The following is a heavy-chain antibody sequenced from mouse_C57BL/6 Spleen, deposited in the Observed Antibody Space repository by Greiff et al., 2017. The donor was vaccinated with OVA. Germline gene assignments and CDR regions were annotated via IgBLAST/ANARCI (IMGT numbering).Heavy chain of an antibody. D-gene: IGHD2-1*01. Sequence: DVKLVESGGGLVKPGGSLKLSCAASGFTFSDYGMHWVRQAPEKGLEWVAYISSGSSTIYYADTVKGRFTISRDNAKNTLFLQMTSLRSEDTAMYYCARGLYGNPYYYAMDYWGQGTSVTVSS. J-gene: IGHJ4*01. V-gene: IGHV5-17*01. CDR1: GFTFSDYG. CDR3: ARGLYGNPYYYAMDY. CDR2: ISSGSSTI.